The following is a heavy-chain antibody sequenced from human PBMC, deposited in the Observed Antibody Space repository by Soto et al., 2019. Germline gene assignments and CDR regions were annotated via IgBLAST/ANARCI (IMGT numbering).Heavy chain of an antibody. D-gene: IGHD4-17*01. CDR1: GGTFSSYT. Sequence: QVQLVQSGAEVKKPGSSVKVSCKASGGTFSSYTISWVRQAPGQGLEWMGRIIPILGIANYAQKFQGRVTITADKSTSTGYMELSSLRSEGTAVYYCGRDWGTVTTGGGDYWGQGTLVTVSS. CDR2: IIPILGIA. CDR3: GRDWGTVTTGGGDY. J-gene: IGHJ4*02. V-gene: IGHV1-69*02.